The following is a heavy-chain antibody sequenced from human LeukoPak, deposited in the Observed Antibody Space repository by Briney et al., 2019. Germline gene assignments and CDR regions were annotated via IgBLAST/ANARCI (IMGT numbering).Heavy chain of an antibody. D-gene: IGHD2/OR15-2a*01. J-gene: IGHJ5*02. CDR2: ISATGRTT. Sequence: PGGSLRLSCVASGFTFTNSAMSWVRQAPGKGLEWVSSISATGRTTYYADSVKGRFTISRDSSKNTLYLQMNSLRAEDTAVYYCAKDHEYLNWFDPWGQGTLVTVSS. V-gene: IGHV3-23*01. CDR3: AKDHEYLNWFDP. CDR1: GFTFTNSA.